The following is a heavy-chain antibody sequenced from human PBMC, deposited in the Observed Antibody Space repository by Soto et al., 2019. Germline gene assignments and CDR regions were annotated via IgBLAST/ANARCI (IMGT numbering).Heavy chain of an antibody. CDR3: ARDQNGCGGECYSTDSHH. Sequence: GASVKVSCKASGYTFTNYPIHWVRQAPGQRLEWMGWINPDNGHTKYSQRFQDRVTITRDTSATTVYMEMSSVTSEDTAMYYCARDQNGCGGECYSTDSHHWGQGTLVTVSS. CDR1: GYTFTNYP. V-gene: IGHV1-3*01. D-gene: IGHD2-21*01. CDR2: INPDNGHT. J-gene: IGHJ1*01.